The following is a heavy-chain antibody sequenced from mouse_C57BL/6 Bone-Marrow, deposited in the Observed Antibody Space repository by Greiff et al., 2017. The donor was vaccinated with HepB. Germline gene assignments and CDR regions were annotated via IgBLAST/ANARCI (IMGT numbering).Heavy chain of an antibody. D-gene: IGHD2-4*01. V-gene: IGHV5-9-1*02. Sequence: EVKLMESGEGLVKPGGSLKLSCAASGFTFSSYAMSWVRQTPEKRLEWVAYISSGGDYIYYADTVKGRFTISRDNARNTLYLQMSSLKSEDTAMYYCTRVPYDYDEGYFDYWGQGTTLTVSS. CDR3: TRVPYDYDEGYFDY. CDR2: ISSGGDYI. J-gene: IGHJ2*01. CDR1: GFTFSSYA.